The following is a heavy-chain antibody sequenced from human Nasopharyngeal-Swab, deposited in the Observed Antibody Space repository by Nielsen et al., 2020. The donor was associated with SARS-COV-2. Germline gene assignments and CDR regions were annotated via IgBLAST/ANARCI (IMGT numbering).Heavy chain of an antibody. V-gene: IGHV3-23*01. CDR3: ARIRTGAYFDY. Sequence: GESLKISCAASGFTFDDYAMHWVRQAPGKGLEWVSTISGSDGSAYYADSVKGRFTISRDNSRHTLCLQMNSLRAEDTAVYYCARIRTGAYFDYWGQGTLVTVSS. CDR1: GFTFDDYA. CDR2: ISGSDGSA. D-gene: IGHD1-14*01. J-gene: IGHJ4*02.